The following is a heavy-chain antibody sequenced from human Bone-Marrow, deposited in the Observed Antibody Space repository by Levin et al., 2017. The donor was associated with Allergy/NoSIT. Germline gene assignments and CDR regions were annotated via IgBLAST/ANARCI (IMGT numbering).Heavy chain of an antibody. Sequence: GESLKISCAASGFTFSGSAVHWVRQASGKGLEWIGRIRGKANTYATAYAASVKVRFSISRDDSKNTAYLQMNSLKTEDTAVYYCTRSRGDSRTSYFDYWGQGTLVTVSS. J-gene: IGHJ4*02. CDR2: IRGKANTYAT. CDR3: TRSRGDSRTSYFDY. CDR1: GFTFSGSA. D-gene: IGHD2-2*01. V-gene: IGHV3-73*01.